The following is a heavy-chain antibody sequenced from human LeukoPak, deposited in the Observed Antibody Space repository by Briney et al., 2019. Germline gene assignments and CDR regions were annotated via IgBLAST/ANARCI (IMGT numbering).Heavy chain of an antibody. D-gene: IGHD3-10*01. J-gene: IGHJ4*02. CDR3: ARESPGATYYYGSGSYPLYYFDY. CDR2: INHSGST. Sequence: PSETLSLTCTVSGGSISSYYWSWIRQPPGKGLEWIGEINHSGSTNYNPSLKSRVTISVDTSKNQFSLKLSSVTAADTAVYYCARESPGATYYYGSGSYPLYYFDYWGQGTLVTVSS. V-gene: IGHV4-34*01. CDR1: GGSISSYY.